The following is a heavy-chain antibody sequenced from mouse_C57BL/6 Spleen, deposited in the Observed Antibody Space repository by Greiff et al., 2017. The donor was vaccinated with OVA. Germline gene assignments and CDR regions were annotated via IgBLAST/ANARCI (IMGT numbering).Heavy chain of an antibody. J-gene: IGHJ1*03. D-gene: IGHD1-1*01. Sequence: VQLKQSGPGLVKPSQSLSLTCSVTGYSITSGYYWNWIRQFPGNKLEWMGYISYDGSNNYNPSLKNRISITRDTSKNQFFLKLNSVTTEDTATYYCARGYYYGSSYEYFDVWGTGTTVTVSS. V-gene: IGHV3-6*01. CDR2: ISYDGSN. CDR1: GYSITSGYY. CDR3: ARGYYYGSSYEYFDV.